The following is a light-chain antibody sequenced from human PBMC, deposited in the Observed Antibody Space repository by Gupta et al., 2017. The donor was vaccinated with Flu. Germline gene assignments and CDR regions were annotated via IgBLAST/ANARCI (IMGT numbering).Light chain of an antibody. CDR2: DAS. CDR1: QFVSNY. CDR3: QQYDNLPIT. V-gene: IGKV1-33*01. J-gene: IGKJ4*01. Sequence: SQITQSPSSLSASVGDTVTITCPASQFVSNYLNWYQQKPGKAPKLLIYDASNWETGVPSRFSGSGSGTDFTFTISSLQPEDFATYYCQQYDNLPITFGGGTKVEIK.